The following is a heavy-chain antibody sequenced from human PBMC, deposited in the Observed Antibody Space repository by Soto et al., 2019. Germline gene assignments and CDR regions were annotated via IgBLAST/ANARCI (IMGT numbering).Heavy chain of an antibody. Sequence: QVQLVESGGGVVQPGRSLRLSCAASGFTFSSYAMHWVRQAPGKGLEWVAVISYDGSNKYYADSVKGRFTISRDNSKNTLYLQMNSLRAEDTAVYYCARDRGSYCIDYWGQGTLVTVSS. V-gene: IGHV3-30-3*01. J-gene: IGHJ4*02. CDR1: GFTFSSYA. D-gene: IGHD1-26*01. CDR2: ISYDGSNK. CDR3: ARDRGSYCIDY.